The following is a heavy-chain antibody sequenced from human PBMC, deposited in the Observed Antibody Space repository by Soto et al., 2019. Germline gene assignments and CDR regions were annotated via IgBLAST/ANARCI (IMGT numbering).Heavy chain of an antibody. CDR1: GGSFSGYY. CDR3: ARGRRYDFWSGYYNGYQAVGMDV. V-gene: IGHV4-34*01. CDR2: INHSGST. D-gene: IGHD3-3*01. Sequence: SETLSLTCAVYGGSFSGYYWSWIRQPPGKGLEWIGEINHSGSTNYNPSLKSRVTISVDTSKNQFSLKLSSVTAADTAVFYCARGRRYDFWSGYYNGYQAVGMDVWGQGTTVTVSS. J-gene: IGHJ6*02.